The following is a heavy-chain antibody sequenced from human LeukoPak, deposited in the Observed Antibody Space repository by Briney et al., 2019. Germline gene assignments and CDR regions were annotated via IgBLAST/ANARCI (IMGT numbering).Heavy chain of an antibody. CDR1: GFTFSDHY. CDR2: TRNKANSYTT. V-gene: IGHV3-72*01. CDR3: ARGGIRYFDWADAFDI. Sequence: PGGSLRLSCAASGFTFSDHYMDWVRQAPGKGLEWVGRTRNKANSYTTEYAASVKGRFTISRDDSKNSLYLQMNSLKTEDTAVYYCARGGIRYFDWADAFDIWGQGTMVTVSS. J-gene: IGHJ3*02. D-gene: IGHD3-9*01.